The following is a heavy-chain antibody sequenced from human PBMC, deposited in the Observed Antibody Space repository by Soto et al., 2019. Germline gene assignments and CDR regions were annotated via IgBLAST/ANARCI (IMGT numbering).Heavy chain of an antibody. Sequence: ASVKVSCKASGYTFTGYYMHWVRQAPGQGLEWMGWINPNSGGTNYAQKLQGRVTMTTDTSTSTTYMELRSLRSDDTAVYYCAAVIAAAGTYYYGMDVWGQGTTVTVSS. CDR2: INPNSGGT. CDR3: AAVIAAAGTYYYGMDV. V-gene: IGHV1-2*02. CDR1: GYTFTGYY. J-gene: IGHJ6*02. D-gene: IGHD6-13*01.